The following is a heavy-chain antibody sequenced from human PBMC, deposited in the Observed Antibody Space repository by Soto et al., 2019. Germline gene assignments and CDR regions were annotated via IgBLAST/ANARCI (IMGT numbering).Heavy chain of an antibody. CDR2: IYYSGST. D-gene: IGHD3-3*01. CDR1: GGSISSYY. Sequence: SETLSLTCTVSGGSISSYYWSWIRQPPGKGLEWIGYIYYSGSTNYNPSLKSRVTISVDTSKNQFSLKLSSVTAADTAVYYCARGYLYDFWSGYYPGNYYGMDVWGQGATVTVSS. V-gene: IGHV4-59*01. CDR3: ARGYLYDFWSGYYPGNYYGMDV. J-gene: IGHJ6*02.